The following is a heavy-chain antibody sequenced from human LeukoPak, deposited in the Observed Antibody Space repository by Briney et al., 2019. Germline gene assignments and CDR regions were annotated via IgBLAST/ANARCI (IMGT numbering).Heavy chain of an antibody. Sequence: GGSLRLSCAASGFTFSSYWMSWVRQAPGKGLEWVANIKQDGSEKYYVDSVKGRFTISRDNAKNSLYLQMNSLRAEDTAVYYCARAPISWNSVGAFDIWGQGTMVTVSS. D-gene: IGHD1-7*01. CDR1: GFTFSSYW. CDR2: IKQDGSEK. V-gene: IGHV3-7*01. J-gene: IGHJ3*02. CDR3: ARAPISWNSVGAFDI.